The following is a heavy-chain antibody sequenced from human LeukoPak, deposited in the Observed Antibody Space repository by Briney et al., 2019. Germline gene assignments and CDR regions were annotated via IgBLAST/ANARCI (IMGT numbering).Heavy chain of an antibody. CDR2: INHSGST. D-gene: IGHD6-13*01. CDR1: GFTFSSYA. CDR3: ARGLTHIAAAGTKVDY. Sequence: GSLRLSCAASGFTFSSYAMSWVRQAPGKGLEWIGEINHSGSTNYNPSLKSRVTISVDTSKNQFSLKLSSVTAADTAVYYCARGLTHIAAAGTKVDYWGQGTLVTVSS. J-gene: IGHJ4*02. V-gene: IGHV4-34*01.